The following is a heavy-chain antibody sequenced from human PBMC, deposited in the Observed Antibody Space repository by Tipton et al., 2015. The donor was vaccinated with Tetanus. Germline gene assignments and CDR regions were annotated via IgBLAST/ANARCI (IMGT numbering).Heavy chain of an antibody. V-gene: IGHV4-30-4*01. CDR3: ARLACSSPSCYYYYYYYVDG. Sequence: TLSLTCSVSGDSIRCADYYWGWIRQSPGKGLEWLGYIYYRGSTYNNPSLKSRVSISLDASKNQFSLSLNSVTAADSATYYCARLACSSPSCYYYYYYYVDGGGTGTAVAVSS. D-gene: IGHD2-2*01. J-gene: IGHJ6*03. CDR1: GDSIRCADYY. CDR2: IYYRGST.